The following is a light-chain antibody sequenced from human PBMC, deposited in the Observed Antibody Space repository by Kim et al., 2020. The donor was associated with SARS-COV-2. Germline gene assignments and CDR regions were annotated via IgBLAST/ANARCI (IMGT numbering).Light chain of an antibody. J-gene: IGLJ2*01. CDR2: DTT. CDR3: FLLHSGTRT. V-gene: IGLV7-46*01. CDR1: TVAVTGGHY. Sequence: PGGTVILTCGSTTVAVTGGHYTYWLQQKPGQAPRTLIYDTTYKHPWTPARFSASLLGGKAALTLSGAQPEDEADYYCFLLHSGTRTFGGGTQLTVL.